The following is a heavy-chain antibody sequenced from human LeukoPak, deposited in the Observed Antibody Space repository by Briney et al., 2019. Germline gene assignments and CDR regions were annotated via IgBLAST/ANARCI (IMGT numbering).Heavy chain of an antibody. D-gene: IGHD3-9*01. CDR3: ARTYYDILTGFYY. V-gene: IGHV4-39*01. CDR1: GGSISSSSYY. CDR2: IYYSGST. J-gene: IGHJ4*02. Sequence: SETLSLTCTVSGGSISSSSYYWGWIRQPPGKGLEWIGSIYYSGSTCYNPSLKSRVTISVDTSKNQFSLKLSSVTAADTAVYYCARTYYDILTGFYYWGQGTLVTVSS.